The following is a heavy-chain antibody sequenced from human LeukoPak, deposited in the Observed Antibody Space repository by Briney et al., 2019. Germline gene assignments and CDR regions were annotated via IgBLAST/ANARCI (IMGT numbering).Heavy chain of an antibody. CDR3: AKKGLGFYPSGMDV. Sequence: GGSLRLSCAASGFTFDDYAMHWVRQAPGKGLEWVSGISGSGGSTYYADSVKGRFTISRDNSKKTLYLQMNSLRAEDTAVYYCAKKGLGFYPSGMDVWGQGTTVTVSS. CDR1: GFTFDDYA. CDR2: ISGSGGST. D-gene: IGHD1-26*01. J-gene: IGHJ6*02. V-gene: IGHV3-23*01.